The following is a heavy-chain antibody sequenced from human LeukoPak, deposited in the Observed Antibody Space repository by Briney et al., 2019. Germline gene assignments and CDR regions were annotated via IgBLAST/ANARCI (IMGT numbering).Heavy chain of an antibody. CDR1: GGSISSYY. CDR2: IYYSGST. J-gene: IGHJ4*02. Sequence: SETLSLTCTVSGGSISSYYWSWIRQPPGKGLEWIGYIYYSGSTNYNPSLKSRVTISVDTSKNQFSLKLSSVTAADTAVYYCAREGYYESSGYPTFDYWGQGTLVTVSS. V-gene: IGHV4-59*01. D-gene: IGHD3-22*01. CDR3: AREGYYESSGYPTFDY.